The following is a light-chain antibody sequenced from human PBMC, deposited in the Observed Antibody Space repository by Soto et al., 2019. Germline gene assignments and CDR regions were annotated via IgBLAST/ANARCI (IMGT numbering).Light chain of an antibody. CDR1: SSDVGGYNY. V-gene: IGLV2-8*01. CDR2: EVS. CDR3: SSYAGSEEV. J-gene: IGLJ1*01. Sequence: QSALTQPPSASGSPGQSVTISCTGTSSDVGGYNYVSWYQQHPGKAPKLMIYEVSKRPPGVPDRFSGSKSGNTASLTVSGLQAEDEADYYCSSYAGSEEVFGTGTKVTVL.